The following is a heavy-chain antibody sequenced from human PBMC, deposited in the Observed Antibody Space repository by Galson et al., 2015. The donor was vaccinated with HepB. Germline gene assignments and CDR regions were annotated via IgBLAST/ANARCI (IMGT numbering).Heavy chain of an antibody. J-gene: IGHJ6*02. CDR2: IKRDGSEK. V-gene: IGHV3-7*01. D-gene: IGHD6-13*01. CDR3: ARCGGAYSSTWTGDWDFGMDV. CDR1: GFTLSNYW. Sequence: SLRLSCAASGFTLSNYWMSWVRQAPGKGLEWLAQIKRDGSEKYYVDSVNGRFTISRDNAKKSLYLQLNSLRADDTAVYYCARCGGAYSSTWTGDWDFGMDVWGQGTTVTVSS.